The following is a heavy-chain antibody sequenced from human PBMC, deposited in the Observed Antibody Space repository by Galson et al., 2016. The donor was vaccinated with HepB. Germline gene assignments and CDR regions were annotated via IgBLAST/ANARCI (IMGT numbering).Heavy chain of an antibody. CDR2: IKEDGSEK. D-gene: IGHD3-3*01. Sequence: SLRLSCAASGFTLGGYWMNWVRQAPGKGLEWVAIIKEDGSEKYYVDSVRGRFTISRDNAKNSLSLQMNSLRAEDTAVYYCARGSGFLIDYWGQGTRVTVSS. V-gene: IGHV3-7*03. CDR3: ARGSGFLIDY. J-gene: IGHJ4*02. CDR1: GFTLGGYW.